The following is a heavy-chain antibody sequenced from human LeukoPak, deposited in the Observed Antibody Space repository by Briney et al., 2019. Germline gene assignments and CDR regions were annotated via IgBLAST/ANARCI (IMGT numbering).Heavy chain of an antibody. J-gene: IGHJ4*02. CDR1: GFTFSSYT. Sequence: GGSLRLSCAASGFTFSSYTMNWVRQPPGKGLEWVSAISGSGGGTYYAASVKGRFTISRDNSKNTLYLQMNSLRAEDTAVYYCAKGYSGSYYTYDYWGQGTLVTVSS. CDR2: ISGSGGGT. V-gene: IGHV3-23*01. D-gene: IGHD1-26*01. CDR3: AKGYSGSYYTYDY.